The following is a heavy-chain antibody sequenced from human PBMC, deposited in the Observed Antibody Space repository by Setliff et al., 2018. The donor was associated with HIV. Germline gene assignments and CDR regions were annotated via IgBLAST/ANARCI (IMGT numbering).Heavy chain of an antibody. Sequence: ASVKVSCKTSGYTFTGYFIHWVRQAPGQGLEWMGWINPNSGAINYAKKFQGRVTVTRDTSISTAYMELSRLTSDDTAVYYCARDTSATIRPLFDFWGQGTLVTVSS. CDR2: INPNSGAI. J-gene: IGHJ4*02. CDR3: ARDTSATIRPLFDF. V-gene: IGHV1-2*02. D-gene: IGHD5-12*01. CDR1: GYTFTGYF.